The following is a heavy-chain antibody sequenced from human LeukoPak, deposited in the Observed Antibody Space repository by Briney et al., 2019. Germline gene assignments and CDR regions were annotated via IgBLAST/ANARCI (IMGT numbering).Heavy chain of an antibody. CDR2: NNPNSGGT. D-gene: IGHD2-8*01. CDR3: ASVAYCTKGVCMNFDY. J-gene: IGHJ4*02. Sequence: ASVKVSCKASGYTFTASYIHWMRQAPGQGLEWVGWNNPNSGGTKYARRFQGRVTVTRDTSTSTAYMELSGLRADDTAVYYCASVAYCTKGVCMNFDYWGQGTLVTVSS. CDR1: GYTFTASY. V-gene: IGHV1-2*02.